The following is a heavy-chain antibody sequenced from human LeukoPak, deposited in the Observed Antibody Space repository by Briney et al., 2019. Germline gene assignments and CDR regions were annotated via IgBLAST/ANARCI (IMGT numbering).Heavy chain of an antibody. D-gene: IGHD3-3*01. Sequence: GGSLRLSCAASGFTFNSYAMSWVRQAPGKGLEWVSAISGSGGSTYYADSVKGRFTISRDNSKNTPYLQMNSLRAEDTAVYYCANSDAFSGYYSYWGQGTLVTVSS. CDR2: ISGSGGST. J-gene: IGHJ4*02. CDR3: ANSDAFSGYYSY. V-gene: IGHV3-23*01. CDR1: GFTFNSYA.